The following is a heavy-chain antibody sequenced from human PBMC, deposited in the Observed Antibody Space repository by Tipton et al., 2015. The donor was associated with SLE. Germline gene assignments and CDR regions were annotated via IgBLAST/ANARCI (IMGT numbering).Heavy chain of an antibody. D-gene: IGHD4-17*01. CDR1: GYSGSSGYY. V-gene: IGHV4-38-2*01. Sequence: TLSLTCAVSGYSGSSGYYWGWIRQPPGKGLEWIGSMYHSGSTYYNPSLKSRVTISVDTSKNQFSLKLRSVTAADTAVYYCAGVYPNYGDYEYFQHWGQGTLVTVSS. CDR2: MYHSGST. J-gene: IGHJ1*01. CDR3: AGVYPNYGDYEYFQH.